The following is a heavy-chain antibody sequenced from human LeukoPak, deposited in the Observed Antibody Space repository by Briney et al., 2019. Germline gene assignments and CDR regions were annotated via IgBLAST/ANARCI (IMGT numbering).Heavy chain of an antibody. D-gene: IGHD2-21*02. V-gene: IGHV3-21*01. CDR3: CAGDWVTAMYFDC. CDR2: ISSSSSYI. CDR1: GFTFISYS. J-gene: IGHJ4*02. Sequence: GGSLRLSCAAAGFTFISYSMNWVRQAPGKGLEWVSSISSSSSYIYYADSVKGRFTISRDNAKNSLYLQMNSLRAEDTAVNYSCAGDWVTAMYFDCWGQGTLVTVSS.